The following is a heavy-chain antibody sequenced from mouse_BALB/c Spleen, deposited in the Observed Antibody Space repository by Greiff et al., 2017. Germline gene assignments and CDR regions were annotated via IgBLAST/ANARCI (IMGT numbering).Heavy chain of an antibody. CDR1: GFTFSSYY. J-gene: IGHJ1*01. Sequence: EVQLVESGGGLVKLGGSLKLSCAASGFTFSSYYMSWVRQTPEKRLELVAAINSNGGSTYYPDTVKGRFTISRDIAKNTLYLQMSSLKSEDTALYYCARHDGSSPGWYFDVWGAGTTVTVSS. D-gene: IGHD1-1*01. V-gene: IGHV5-6-2*01. CDR3: ARHDGSSPGWYFDV. CDR2: INSNGGST.